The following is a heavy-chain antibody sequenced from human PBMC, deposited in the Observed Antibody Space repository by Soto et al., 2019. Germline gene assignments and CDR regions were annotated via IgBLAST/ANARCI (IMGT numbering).Heavy chain of an antibody. CDR1: GGTFSSYA. J-gene: IGHJ3*02. CDR2: IIPIFGTA. CDR3: AREAPTTVETIDVFDI. D-gene: IGHD4-17*01. V-gene: IGHV1-69*13. Sequence: ASVKVSCKASGGTFSSYAISWVRQAPGQGLEWMGGIIPIFGTANYAQKFQGRVTITADESTSTAYMELSSLRSEDTAVYYCAREAPTTVETIDVFDIWGQGTMVTVSS.